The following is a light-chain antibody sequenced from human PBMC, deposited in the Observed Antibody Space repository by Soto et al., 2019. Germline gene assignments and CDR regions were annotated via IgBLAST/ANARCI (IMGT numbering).Light chain of an antibody. CDR3: QQYYSTPLT. CDR2: WAS. CDR1: QSVLYSSNNKNY. V-gene: IGKV4-1*01. J-gene: IGKJ4*01. Sequence: DIVMTQSPDSLAVSLGERATINCKSSQSVLYSSNNKNYLAWYQQKPGQPPKLLIYWASTRESGVPDRFSGSGSETDFTLTISSLQAEDVEVYYCQQYYSTPLTFGGGTKVEIK.